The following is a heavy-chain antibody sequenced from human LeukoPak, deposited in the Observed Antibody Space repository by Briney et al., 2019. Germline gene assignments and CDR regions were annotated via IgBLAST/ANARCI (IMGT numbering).Heavy chain of an antibody. CDR1: GGSISRSSYY. D-gene: IGHD5-12*01. V-gene: IGHV4-61*05. Sequence: PSETLSLTCTVSGGSISRSSYYWGWIRQPPGKGLEWIGYIYDSGSTNYNPSLKSRVTISVDTSKNQFSLKLSSVTAADTAVYFCARGGSGYDSFYYYGMDVWGQGTTVTVSS. CDR3: ARGGSGYDSFYYYGMDV. CDR2: IYDSGST. J-gene: IGHJ6*02.